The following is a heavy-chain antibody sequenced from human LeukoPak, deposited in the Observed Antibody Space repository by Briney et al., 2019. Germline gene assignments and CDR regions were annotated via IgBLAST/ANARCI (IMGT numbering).Heavy chain of an antibody. D-gene: IGHD4-17*01. CDR3: ARERRTTVTPPYYYGMDV. Sequence: GGSLRLSCAASGFTFSSYSMNWVRQAPGKGLEWVSYISSSSSTIYYADSVKGRFTISRDIAKNSLYLQMNSLRAKDTAVYYCARERRTTVTPPYYYGMDVWGQGTTVTVSS. V-gene: IGHV3-48*04. CDR2: ISSSSSTI. CDR1: GFTFSSYS. J-gene: IGHJ6*02.